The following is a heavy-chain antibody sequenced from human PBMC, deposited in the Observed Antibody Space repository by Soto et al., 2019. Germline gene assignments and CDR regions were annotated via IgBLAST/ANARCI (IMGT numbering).Heavy chain of an antibody. CDR1: GFTFSTFG. CDR2: ISYDGSNE. V-gene: IGHV3-30*18. Sequence: PGGSLRLSCAASGFTFSTFGMHWVRQAPGKGLEWVAIISYDGSNEYYADSVKGRFTISRDNSKNTLFLQMNSLRAEDTAVYYCAKEKWELGSSAAFDIWGQGTVVTVSS. J-gene: IGHJ3*02. D-gene: IGHD1-26*01. CDR3: AKEKWELGSSAAFDI.